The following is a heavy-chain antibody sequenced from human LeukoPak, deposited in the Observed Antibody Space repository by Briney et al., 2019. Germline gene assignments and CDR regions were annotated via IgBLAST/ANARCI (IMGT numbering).Heavy chain of an antibody. CDR3: ARSKYYDFWSGYYTGFDY. V-gene: IGHV5-51*01. D-gene: IGHD3-3*01. Sequence: GESLKISCKGSGYSFTSYWIGWVRQMPGKGLEWMGIIYPGDSDTRYSPSFQGQVTISADKSISTAYLQWSSLKASDTAMYYCARSKYYDFWSGYYTGFDYWGQGTLVTVSS. CDR2: IYPGDSDT. CDR1: GYSFTSYW. J-gene: IGHJ4*02.